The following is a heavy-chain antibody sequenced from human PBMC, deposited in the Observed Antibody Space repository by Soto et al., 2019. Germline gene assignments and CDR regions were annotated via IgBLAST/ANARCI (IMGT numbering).Heavy chain of an antibody. D-gene: IGHD6-19*01. V-gene: IGHV4-39*01. CDR1: GGSISSSSYY. CDR2: IYYSGST. J-gene: IGHJ4*02. CDR3: ARRSEVFRSSGWLRYFDY. Sequence: QLQLQESGPGLVKPSETLSLTCTVSGGSISSSSYYWGWIRQPPGKGLEWIGSIYYSGSTYYNPSLKSRVTIDVAXXKXPXXLKLSSVTAADTAVYYCARRSEVFRSSGWLRYFDYWGQGTLVTVSS.